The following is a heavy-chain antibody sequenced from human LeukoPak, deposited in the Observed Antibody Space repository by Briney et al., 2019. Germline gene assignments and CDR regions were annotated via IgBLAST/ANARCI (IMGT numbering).Heavy chain of an antibody. V-gene: IGHV3-15*01. J-gene: IGHJ4*02. CDR2: IKSKTDGGTT. CDR3: TTEISGSSWYPAYFDY. D-gene: IGHD6-13*01. CDR1: GFTFSNAW. Sequence: GGSLRLSCAASGFTFSNAWMSWVRQAPGKGLEWVGRIKSKTDGGTTDYAAPVKGRFTISRDDSKNTLYLQMNSLKTEDTAVYYCTTEISGSSWYPAYFDYWGQGTLVTVSS.